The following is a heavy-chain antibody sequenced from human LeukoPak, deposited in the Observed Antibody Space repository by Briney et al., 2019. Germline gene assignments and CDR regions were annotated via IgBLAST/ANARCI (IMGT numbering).Heavy chain of an antibody. V-gene: IGHV3-23*01. J-gene: IGHJ1*01. CDR1: GFTFNSYD. CDR2: ISGSGDKK. CDR3: AKGAYSREWFEEEEGGAEYFHH. Sequence: GGSLRLSCAASGFTFNSYDMSWVRQAPGKGLEWVSRISGSGDKKYYEDSVKGRFTISRDNSKNTVYLQMSSVRAEDTAIYFCAKGAYSREWFEEEEGGAEYFHHWGQGSLVVVS. D-gene: IGHD3-10*01.